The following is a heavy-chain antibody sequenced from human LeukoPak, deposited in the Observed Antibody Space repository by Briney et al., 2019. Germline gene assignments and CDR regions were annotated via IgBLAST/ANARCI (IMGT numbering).Heavy chain of an antibody. V-gene: IGHV1-2*02. J-gene: IGHJ4*02. CDR2: INPNSGGT. CDR3: AREGIAVAGPFDY. Sequence: GASVKVSCKASGYXFTGYYIHWVRQAPGQGLEWMGWINPNSGGTNYAQKFQGRVTMTRDTSISTAYMELSRLRSDDTAVYYCAREGIAVAGPFDYWGQGTLVTVSS. CDR1: GYXFTGYY. D-gene: IGHD6-19*01.